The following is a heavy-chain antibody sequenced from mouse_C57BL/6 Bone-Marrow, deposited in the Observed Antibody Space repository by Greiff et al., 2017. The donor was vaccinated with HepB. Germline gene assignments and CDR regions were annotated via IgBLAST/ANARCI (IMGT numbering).Heavy chain of an antibody. CDR1: GYTFTSYW. V-gene: IGHV1-5*01. J-gene: IGHJ2*01. Sequence: EVQLQQSGTVLARPGASVKMSCKTSGYTFTSYWMHWVQQRPGQGLEWIGAIYPGNSDTSYNQKFKGKAKLTAVTSASTAYIELSSLTNEDSAVYYCVVANPDYFDYWGQGTTLTVSS. CDR2: IYPGNSDT. D-gene: IGHD1-1*01. CDR3: VVANPDYFDY.